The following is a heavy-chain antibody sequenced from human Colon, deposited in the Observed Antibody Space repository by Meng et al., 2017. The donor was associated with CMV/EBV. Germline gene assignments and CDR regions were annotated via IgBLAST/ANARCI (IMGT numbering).Heavy chain of an antibody. J-gene: IGHJ6*02. V-gene: IGHV3-30-3*01. CDR2: ISYDGSNK. D-gene: IGHD2/OR15-2a*01. Sequence: GGSLRLSCAASAFTFSSYAMHWVRQAPGKGLEWVAVISYDGSNKFYGDSVKGRCTISRDNSKNTLFLQMNSLRADDTGVYYCARESKIQYCNGTSCTTVYGMDVWGQGTTVTVSS. CDR1: AFTFSSYA. CDR3: ARESKIQYCNGTSCTTVYGMDV.